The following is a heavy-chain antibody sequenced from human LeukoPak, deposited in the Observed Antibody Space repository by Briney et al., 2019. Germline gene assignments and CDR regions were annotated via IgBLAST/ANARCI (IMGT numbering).Heavy chain of an antibody. D-gene: IGHD5-12*01. V-gene: IGHV1-8*01. Sequence: GASVKVSCKASGYTFTSYDINWVRQATGQGLEWMGWMNPNSGNTGYAQKFQGRVTMTRNTSIGTAYMELSSLRSEDTAVYYCARGDSPRDYDSQWGDYWGQGTLVTVSS. CDR1: GYTFTSYD. J-gene: IGHJ4*02. CDR2: MNPNSGNT. CDR3: ARGDSPRDYDSQWGDY.